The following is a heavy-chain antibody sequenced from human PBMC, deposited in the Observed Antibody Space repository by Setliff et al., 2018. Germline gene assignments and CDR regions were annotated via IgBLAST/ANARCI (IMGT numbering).Heavy chain of an antibody. Sequence: ASVKVSCKASGCAFTGYYIHWVRQAPGQGLEWMGRIDPNSGGTNYAQKFQGRVTMTRDTSISTAYMELSRLTSDDTAVYYCAKDGGEVYWGQGTLVTVSS. CDR2: IDPNSGGT. CDR3: AKDGGEVY. D-gene: IGHD2-21*01. V-gene: IGHV1-2*06. CDR1: GCAFTGYY. J-gene: IGHJ4*02.